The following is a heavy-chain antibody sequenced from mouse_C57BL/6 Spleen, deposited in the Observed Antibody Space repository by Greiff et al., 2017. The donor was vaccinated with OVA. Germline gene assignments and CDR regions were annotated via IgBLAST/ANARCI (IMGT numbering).Heavy chain of an antibody. CDR2: INPSNGGT. CDR1: GYTFTSYW. Sequence: QVHLQQPGTELVKPGASVKLSCKASGYTFTSYWMHWVKQRPGQGLEWIGNINPSNGGTNYNEKFKSKATLTVDKSSSTAYMQLSSLTSEDSAVYYCARELLWLRRRDYYAMDYWGQGTSVTVSS. V-gene: IGHV1-53*01. CDR3: ARELLWLRRRDYYAMDY. D-gene: IGHD2-2*01. J-gene: IGHJ4*01.